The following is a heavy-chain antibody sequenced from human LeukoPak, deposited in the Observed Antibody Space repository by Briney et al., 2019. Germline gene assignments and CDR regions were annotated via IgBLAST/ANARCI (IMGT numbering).Heavy chain of an antibody. CDR3: ARIYYDSSGCLDY. J-gene: IGHJ4*02. CDR1: GGSFSNYY. CDR2: IHPSGST. Sequence: PSETLSLTYTIYGGSFSNYYINWIRRPPGKGLEWIGEIHPSGSTYYNPSLRSRVTISVDTSKNQFSLKLSSVTAADTAVYYCARIYYDSSGCLDYWGQGTLVTVSS. D-gene: IGHD3-22*01. V-gene: IGHV4-34*01.